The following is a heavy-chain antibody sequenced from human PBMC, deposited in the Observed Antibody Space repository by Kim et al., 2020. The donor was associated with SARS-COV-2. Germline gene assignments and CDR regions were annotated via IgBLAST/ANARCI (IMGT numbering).Heavy chain of an antibody. CDR1: GFTVSSNY. Sequence: GGSLRLSCAASGFTVSSNYMRWVRQAPGKGLEWVSVIYSGGSTYYADSVKGRFTISRHNSKNMLYLQMNSLRAEDTAVYYCARDSHVAARPGGYYYGMDVWSQGTTVTNSS. CDR2: IYSGGST. J-gene: IGHJ6*02. V-gene: IGHV3-53*04. D-gene: IGHD6-25*01. CDR3: ARDSHVAARPGGYYYGMDV.